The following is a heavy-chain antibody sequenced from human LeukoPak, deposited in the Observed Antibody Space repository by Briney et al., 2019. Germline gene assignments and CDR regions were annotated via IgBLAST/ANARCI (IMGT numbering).Heavy chain of an antibody. CDR1: GFTFSSYA. CDR3: AKGGRYYDILTGSDY. CDR2: ISGSGGST. Sequence: GGSLRLSCAASGFTFSSYAMSWVRQAPGKGLEWVSAISGSGGSTYYADSVKGRFTISRDNSKNTLYLQMNSLRAEDTAVYCCAKGGRYYDILTGSDYWGQGTLVTVSS. V-gene: IGHV3-23*01. J-gene: IGHJ4*02. D-gene: IGHD3-9*01.